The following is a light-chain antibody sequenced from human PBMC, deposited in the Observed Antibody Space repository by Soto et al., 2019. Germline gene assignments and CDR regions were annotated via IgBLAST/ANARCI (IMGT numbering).Light chain of an antibody. CDR3: CSYADGSIYF. CDR2: YVD. V-gene: IGLV2-14*03. CDR1: SRDVGAYDY. Sequence: QSVLTQPASVSGSPGQSITISCTGTSRDVGAYDYVSWYLPYPDKAPQLLIYYVDHRPSGVSSRFSGSKSGNTASLTISGLQAEDEGDYYCCSYADGSIYFFGTGTKVTVL. J-gene: IGLJ1*01.